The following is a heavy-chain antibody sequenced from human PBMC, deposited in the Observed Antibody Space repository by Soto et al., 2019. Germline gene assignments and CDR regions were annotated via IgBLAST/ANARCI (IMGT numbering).Heavy chain of an antibody. J-gene: IGHJ6*02. D-gene: IGHD3-9*01. CDR1: GYTFTSYG. CDR3: ARGSGGYDILTGYFPQIYYYYGMDV. CDR2: ISAYNGNT. V-gene: IGHV1-18*01. Sequence: ASVKVSCKASGYTFTSYGISWVRQAPGQGLEWIGWISAYNGNTNYAQKLQGRVTMTTDTSTSTAYMELRSLRSDDTAVYYCARGSGGYDILTGYFPQIYYYYGMDVWGQGTTVTVSS.